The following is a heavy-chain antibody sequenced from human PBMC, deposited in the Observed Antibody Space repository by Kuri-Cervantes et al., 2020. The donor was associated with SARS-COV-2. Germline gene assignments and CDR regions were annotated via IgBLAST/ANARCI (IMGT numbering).Heavy chain of an antibody. V-gene: IGHV3-48*01. Sequence: GESLKISCAASGFTFSSYSMNWVRQAPGKRLEWVSYISSSSSTIYYADSVKGRFTISRDNAKNSLYLQMNSLRAEDTALYYCAKDMSIGAAAGTHDYYMDVWGKGTTVTVSS. CDR1: GFTFSSYS. D-gene: IGHD6-13*01. J-gene: IGHJ6*03. CDR2: ISSSSSTI. CDR3: AKDMSIGAAAGTHDYYMDV.